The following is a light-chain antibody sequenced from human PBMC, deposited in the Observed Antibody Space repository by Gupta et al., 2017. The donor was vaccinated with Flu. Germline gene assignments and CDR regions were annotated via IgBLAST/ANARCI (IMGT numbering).Light chain of an antibody. CDR1: QSVGSS. J-gene: IGKJ3*01. Sequence: ERVLTQSPGTLSASPGERVILSCRDSQSVGSSLAWSQQRPGHAPRLVIYATSFRATDIPARFSGSGSGTEFTLPITSLQSEDFALYYCQHYNNCPFTFGPETKVDFK. V-gene: IGKV3-15*01. CDR3: QHYNNCPFT. CDR2: ATS.